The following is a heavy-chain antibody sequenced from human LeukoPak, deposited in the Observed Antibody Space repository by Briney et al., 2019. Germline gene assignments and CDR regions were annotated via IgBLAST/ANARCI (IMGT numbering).Heavy chain of an antibody. Sequence: GGSLRLSCAASGFTFSSYAMSWVRQAPGKGLEWVSAISGSGGSTYYADSVKGRFTISRDNSKNTLYLQMNSLRAEDTAVYYCAKISGRLHLSVFWDYYYYMDVWGKGTTVTVSS. V-gene: IGHV3-23*01. CDR1: GFTFSSYA. J-gene: IGHJ6*03. CDR2: ISGSGGST. D-gene: IGHD4-11*01. CDR3: AKISGRLHLSVFWDYYYYMDV.